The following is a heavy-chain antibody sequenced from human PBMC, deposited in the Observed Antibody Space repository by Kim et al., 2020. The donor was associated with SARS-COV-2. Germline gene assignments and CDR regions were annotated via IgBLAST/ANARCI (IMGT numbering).Heavy chain of an antibody. V-gene: IGHV4-34*01. CDR1: GGSFSGYY. D-gene: IGHD6-6*01. J-gene: IGHJ6*03. Sequence: SETLSLTCAVYGGSFSGYYWSWIRQPPGKGLEWIGEINHSGSTNYNPSLKSRVTISVDTSKNQFSLKLSSVTAADTAVYYCARGYSSSSIYYHYYYMDV. CDR3: ARGYSSSSIYYHYYYMDV. CDR2: INHSGST.